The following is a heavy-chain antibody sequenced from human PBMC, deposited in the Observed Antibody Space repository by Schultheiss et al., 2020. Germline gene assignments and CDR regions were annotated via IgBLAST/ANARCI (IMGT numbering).Heavy chain of an antibody. CDR2: ISSGGGGRYR. CDR3: VKQAGWELENYYFYN. Sequence: GGSLRLSCAASKFTFRVRQAPGKGLEWVSSISSGGGGRYRYCADSLKGRFTISRDNAKHSVYLQMNGLRAEDTAVYYCVKQAGWELENYYFYNWGQGALVTVSS. D-gene: IGHD1-26*01. CDR1: KFTF. J-gene: IGHJ4*02. V-gene: IGHV3-21*01.